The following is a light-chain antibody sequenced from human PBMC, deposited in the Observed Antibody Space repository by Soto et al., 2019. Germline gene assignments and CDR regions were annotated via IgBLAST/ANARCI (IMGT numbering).Light chain of an antibody. V-gene: IGKV3-15*01. J-gene: IGKJ4*01. CDR2: RAS. Sequence: EIVMKQSPATLYVSQGERATLSCSAHRNGNSYVAWYQQKPGQAPRLLIYRASTRATGIPARFSGSGSGTEFILTISSLQAEDVTVYYCQQYRKRPLTFGGGTKVDIK. CDR3: QQYRKRPLT. CDR1: RNGNSY.